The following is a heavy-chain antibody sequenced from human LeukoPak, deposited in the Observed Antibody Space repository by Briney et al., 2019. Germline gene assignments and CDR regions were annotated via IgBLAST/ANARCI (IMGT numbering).Heavy chain of an antibody. J-gene: IGHJ5*02. V-gene: IGHV1-46*01. Sequence: ASVKVSCKASGYTFTSYYMHWVRQAPGQGLEWMGIINPSVGSTSYAQKFQGRVTMTRDTSTSTVYMELSSLRSEDTAVYYCARETVRGTCWFDPWGQGTLVTVSS. CDR3: ARETVRGTCWFDP. CDR1: GYTFTSYY. CDR2: INPSVGST. D-gene: IGHD3-10*01.